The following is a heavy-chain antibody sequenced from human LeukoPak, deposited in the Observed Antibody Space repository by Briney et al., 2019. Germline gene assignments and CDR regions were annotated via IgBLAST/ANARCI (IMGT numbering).Heavy chain of an antibody. D-gene: IGHD1-26*01. J-gene: IGHJ4*02. CDR3: AKDPIFSGSYGVFDY. CDR2: IKLDGSEK. CDR1: GFTFGKYW. V-gene: IGHV3-7*03. Sequence: GGSLRLSCVASGFTFGKYWMSWVRQAPGKGLEWVANIKLDGSEKNYVDSVKGRFTISRDNTKNSLYLQMNSLRAEDTAVFYCAKDPIFSGSYGVFDYWGLGTLVTVSS.